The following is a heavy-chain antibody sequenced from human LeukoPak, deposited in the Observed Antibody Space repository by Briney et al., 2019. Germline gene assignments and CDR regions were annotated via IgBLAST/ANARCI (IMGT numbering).Heavy chain of an antibody. CDR1: GGSIRNYY. D-gene: IGHD2-21*01. Sequence: SETLSLTCTVSGGSIRNYYWGWIRQSPGEGLEWIGYIYYSGSTNYNPSLKSRLTMSVDTSKNQFSLKLSSVTAADTAVYYCARDYIPVDVWGQGTTVTVSS. CDR2: IYYSGST. J-gene: IGHJ6*02. V-gene: IGHV4-59*12. CDR3: ARDYIPVDV.